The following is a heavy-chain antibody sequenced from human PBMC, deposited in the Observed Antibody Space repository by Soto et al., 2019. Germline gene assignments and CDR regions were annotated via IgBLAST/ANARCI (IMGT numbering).Heavy chain of an antibody. CDR1: GFTFSSYE. CDR3: ASYYDFWSGLAIP. Sequence: GGSLRLSCAASGFTFSSYEMNWVRQAPGKGLEWVSYISSSGSTIYYADSVKGRFTISRDNAKNSLYLQMNSLRAEDTAVYYCASYYDFWSGLAIPWGQGTLVTVSS. D-gene: IGHD3-3*01. V-gene: IGHV3-48*03. CDR2: ISSSGSTI. J-gene: IGHJ5*02.